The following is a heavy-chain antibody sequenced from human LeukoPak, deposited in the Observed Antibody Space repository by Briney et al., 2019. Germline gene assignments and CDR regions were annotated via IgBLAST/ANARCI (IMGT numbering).Heavy chain of an antibody. CDR3: ARGRAGRGYSYVIYYYYYMDV. V-gene: IGHV4-59*12. CDR2: VDHTGST. Sequence: SETLSLTCSVSDDSITMYYWTWIRQPPGKGLEWIGYVDHTGSTNFNPSLNGRVSISRDTSKNQFSLKLSSVTAADTAVYYCARGRAGRGYSYVIYYYYYMDVWGKGTTVTVSS. D-gene: IGHD5-18*01. CDR1: DDSITMYY. J-gene: IGHJ6*03.